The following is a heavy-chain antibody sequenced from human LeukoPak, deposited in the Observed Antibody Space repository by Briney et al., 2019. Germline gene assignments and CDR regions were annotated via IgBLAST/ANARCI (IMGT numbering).Heavy chain of an antibody. D-gene: IGHD5-18*01. V-gene: IGHV1-46*01. CDR3: ARERTAMDYYYYYMDV. J-gene: IGHJ6*03. Sequence: ASVKVSCKASGYTFTSYYMHWVRQAPGQGLEWMGIINPSGGSTSYAQKFQGRVTMTRDTSTSTVYMELSSLRSEDTAVYYCARERTAMDYYYYYMDVWGKGTTVTISS. CDR1: GYTFTSYY. CDR2: INPSGGST.